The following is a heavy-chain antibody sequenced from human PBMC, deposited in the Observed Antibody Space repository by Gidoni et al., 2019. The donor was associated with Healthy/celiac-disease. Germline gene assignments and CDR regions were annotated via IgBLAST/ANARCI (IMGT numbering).Heavy chain of an antibody. CDR3: TREGIAARQGAFDI. D-gene: IGHD6-6*01. J-gene: IGHJ3*02. Sequence: EVQLVESGGGLVKPGRSLRLSCPASGFTFGDYAMSWFRPAPGKGLEWVGFIRSKAYGGTTEYAASVKGRFTISRDDSKSIAYLQMNSLKTEDTAVYYCTREGIAARQGAFDIWGQGTMVTVSS. CDR2: IRSKAYGGTT. V-gene: IGHV3-49*05. CDR1: GFTFGDYA.